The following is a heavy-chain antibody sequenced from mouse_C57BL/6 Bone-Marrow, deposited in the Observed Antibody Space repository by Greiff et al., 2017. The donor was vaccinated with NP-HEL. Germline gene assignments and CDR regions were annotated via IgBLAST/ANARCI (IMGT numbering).Heavy chain of an antibody. D-gene: IGHD2-10*01. V-gene: IGHV2-9-1*01. Sequence: VKVVESGPGLVAPSQSLSITCTVSGFSLTSYAISWVRQPPGKGLEWLGVIWTGGGTNYNSALKSRLSISKDNSKSQVFLKMNSLQTDDTARYYCARSYHFYYYAMDYWGQGTSVTVSS. CDR3: ARSYHFYYYAMDY. CDR1: GFSLTSYA. CDR2: IWTGGGT. J-gene: IGHJ4*01.